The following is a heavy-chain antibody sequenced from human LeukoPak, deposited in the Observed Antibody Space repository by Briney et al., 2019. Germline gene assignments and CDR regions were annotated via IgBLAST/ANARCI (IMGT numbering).Heavy chain of an antibody. J-gene: IGHJ4*02. Sequence: PGGSLRLSCAASGFTFSDYYMSWIRQAPGKGLEWVSYISSSSSYTNYADSVKGRFTIFRNNAKNSLYLQMNSLRAEDTAVYYCASTGSSGWNYFDYWGQGTLVTVSS. CDR1: GFTFSDYY. D-gene: IGHD6-19*01. CDR2: ISSSSSYT. V-gene: IGHV3-11*06. CDR3: ASTGSSGWNYFDY.